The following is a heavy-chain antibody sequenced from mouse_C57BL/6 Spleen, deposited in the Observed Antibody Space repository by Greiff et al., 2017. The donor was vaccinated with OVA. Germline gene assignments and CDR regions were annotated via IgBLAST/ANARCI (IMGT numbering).Heavy chain of an antibody. CDR2: IDPSDSYT. D-gene: IGHD2-3*01. CDR3: ARGGVTHWYFDV. V-gene: IGHV1-69*01. J-gene: IGHJ1*03. Sequence: VQLQQPGAELVMPGASVKLSCKASGYTFTSYWMHWVKQRPGQGLEWIGEIDPSDSYTNYNQKFKGKSTLTVDKSSSTAYMQLSSLTSEDSAVYYCARGGVTHWYFDVCGTGTTVTVSS. CDR1: GYTFTSYW.